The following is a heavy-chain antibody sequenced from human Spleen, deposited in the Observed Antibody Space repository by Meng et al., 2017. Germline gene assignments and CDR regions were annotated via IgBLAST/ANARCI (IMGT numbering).Heavy chain of an antibody. CDR1: GFTFSSYS. CDR3: ARKRAVVKEFDC. CDR2: VKSDGSAT. D-gene: IGHD6-19*01. Sequence: EVQLVESGGGLVQPGGSLRLSCAASGFTFSSYSMHWVRQAPGKGLVWVARVKSDGSATTYADSVKGRFTISRDNAKTTLYLQMNSLTVEDTAVHYCARKRAVVKEFDCWGQGTLVTVSS. J-gene: IGHJ4*02. V-gene: IGHV3-74*03.